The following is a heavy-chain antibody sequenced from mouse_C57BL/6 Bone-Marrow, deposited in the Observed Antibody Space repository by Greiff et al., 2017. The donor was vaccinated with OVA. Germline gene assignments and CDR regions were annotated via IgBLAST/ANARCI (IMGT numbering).Heavy chain of an antibody. Sequence: VQLQQPGAELVKPGASVKLSCKASGFTFTSYWMQWVKQRPGQGLEWIGEIDPSDSYTNYNQLLNGKATLTVDTSSITADMRLSSLTSEDSAVYYCKMKVYNWYFDVWGTGTTVTVSS. V-gene: IGHV1-50*01. CDR3: KMKVYNWYFDV. J-gene: IGHJ1*03. CDR1: GFTFTSYW. CDR2: IDPSDSYT. D-gene: IGHD1-3*01.